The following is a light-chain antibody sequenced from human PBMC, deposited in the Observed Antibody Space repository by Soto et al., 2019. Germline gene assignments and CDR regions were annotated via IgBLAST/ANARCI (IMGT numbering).Light chain of an antibody. J-gene: IGKJ4*01. Sequence: ETVLTQSPATLSVSPGEGVILSCRASQSISSSLAWYQQKPGQVPRLLVYAASTRATDIPARFSGSGSGTEFILPINRLQSEDFAVYFCQQYNSWPLTFGGGTRVEIK. CDR1: QSISSS. CDR2: AAS. V-gene: IGKV3-15*01. CDR3: QQYNSWPLT.